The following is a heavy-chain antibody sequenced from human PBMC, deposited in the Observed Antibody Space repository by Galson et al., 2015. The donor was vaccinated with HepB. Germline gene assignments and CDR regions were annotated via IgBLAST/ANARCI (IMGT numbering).Heavy chain of an antibody. D-gene: IGHD3-22*01. CDR2: ISAYNGNT. V-gene: IGHV1-18*01. J-gene: IGHJ4*02. Sequence: SVKVSCKASGYTFTNYGISWVRQAPGQGLEWMGWISAYNGNTNYAQKFQGRVTMTTDTSTSTAHMELRSLRSDDTAVYYCAGDYYESTGYYYGVSVDYWGQGTLVTVSS. CDR1: GYTFTNYG. CDR3: AGDYYESTGYYYGVSVDY.